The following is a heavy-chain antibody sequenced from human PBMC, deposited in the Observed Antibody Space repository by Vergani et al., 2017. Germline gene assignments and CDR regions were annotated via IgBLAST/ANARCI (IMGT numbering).Heavy chain of an antibody. CDR2: IYYSGST. CDR1: GGSLSSYY. CDR3: ARGLYSSSWNGWFDP. V-gene: IGHV4-59*01. Sequence: QVQLPESGPGLVKPSETLSLTCTVSGGSLSSYYWSWIRQPPGKGLEWIGYIYYSGSTNYNPSLKSRVTISVDTSKNQFSLKLSSVTAADTAVYYCARGLYSSSWNGWFDPWGQGTLVTVSS. D-gene: IGHD6-13*01. J-gene: IGHJ5*02.